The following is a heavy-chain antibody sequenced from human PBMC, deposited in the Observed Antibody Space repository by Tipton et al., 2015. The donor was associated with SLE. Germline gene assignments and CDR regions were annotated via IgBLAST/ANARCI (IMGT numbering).Heavy chain of an antibody. D-gene: IGHD2-8*01. V-gene: IGHV4-61*02. CDR3: ARGMLTWRGAIIGVDV. J-gene: IGHJ6*02. CDR2: IYPSGNT. Sequence: TLSLTCSVSGDSISSGVYYWSWIRQPAGKTLEWIGRIYPSGNTNYNPSFQSRVTISIDTSKNQFSLKLSSVTAADTAVYYCARGMLTWRGAIIGVDVWGQGTSVNVSS. CDR1: GDSISSGVYY.